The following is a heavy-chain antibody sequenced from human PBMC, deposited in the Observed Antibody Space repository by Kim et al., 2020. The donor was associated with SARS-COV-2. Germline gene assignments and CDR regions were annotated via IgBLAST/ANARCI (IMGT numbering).Heavy chain of an antibody. CDR2: IYTSGST. CDR1: GGSISSYY. J-gene: IGHJ6*02. V-gene: IGHV4-4*07. D-gene: IGHD6-19*01. CDR3: ARGSSGWDYYYYGMDV. Sequence: SETLSLTCTVSGGSISSYYWSWIRQPAGKGLEWIGRIYTSGSTNYNPSLKSRVTMSVDTSKNQFSLKLSSVTAADTAVYYCARGSSGWDYYYYGMDVWGQGTTVTVSS.